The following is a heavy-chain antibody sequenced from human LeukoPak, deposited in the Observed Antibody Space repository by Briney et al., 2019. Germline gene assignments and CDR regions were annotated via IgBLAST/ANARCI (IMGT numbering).Heavy chain of an antibody. V-gene: IGHV3-23*01. Sequence: PGGPLRLSCAASGFTFSSHGMSWVRQAPGKGPEWVSTISGSGDNTYYADSVKGQFTISRDNSKNTLYLQMNSLRAEDTAVYYCAKDPEGSGSYYNPDFWGQGTLVTVSS. CDR2: ISGSGDNT. CDR1: GFTFSSHG. J-gene: IGHJ4*02. D-gene: IGHD3-10*01. CDR3: AKDPEGSGSYYNPDF.